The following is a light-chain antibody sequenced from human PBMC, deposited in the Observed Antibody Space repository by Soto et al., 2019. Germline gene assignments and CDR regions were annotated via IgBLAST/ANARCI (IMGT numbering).Light chain of an antibody. CDR1: QSISYW. CDR3: QQYNSYSWT. V-gene: IGKV1-5*01. J-gene: IGKJ1*01. CDR2: DAS. Sequence: DIQMTQSRSTRSASVGDRVTITCRDSQSISYWLALYHQKPGKAPNLLIYDASNLESGVPSRFSGSGFGTEFTLTISSLQPDDFATYYCQQYNSYSWTFGQGTKVDIK.